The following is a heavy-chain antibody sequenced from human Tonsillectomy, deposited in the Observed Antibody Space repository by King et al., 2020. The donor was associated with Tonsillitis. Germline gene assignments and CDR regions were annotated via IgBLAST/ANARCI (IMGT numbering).Heavy chain of an antibody. V-gene: IGHV4-61*02. D-gene: IGHD2-15*01. CDR1: GDSISGSYY. CDR3: ARGPYCSGGICYSVF. Sequence: QLQESGPGLVRPSQTLSLTCTVSGDSISGSYYWTWIRQPAGKGLEWIGRLFTSGSTNYNPSLKSRVTMSVDTSKNQFSLKLSSVTAADTAMYYCARGPYCSGGICYSVFWGPGTPVTVSS. CDR2: LFTSGST. J-gene: IGHJ4*02.